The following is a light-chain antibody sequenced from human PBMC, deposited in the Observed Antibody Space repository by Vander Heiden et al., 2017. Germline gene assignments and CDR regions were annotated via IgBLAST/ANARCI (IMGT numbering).Light chain of an antibody. CDR1: GGHSGYA. V-gene: IGLV4-69*01. Sequence: QLVLTQSPSSSASLGAWVKLTCTLSGGHSGYAIACHQQQPDKGPRYLMKLNSDGSHNKGDGIPDRCSGASSGAARYITISSLQSEDEAYYYCQTWGTGIWVFGGGTKLTVL. CDR2: LNSDGSH. J-gene: IGLJ3*02. CDR3: QTWGTGIWV.